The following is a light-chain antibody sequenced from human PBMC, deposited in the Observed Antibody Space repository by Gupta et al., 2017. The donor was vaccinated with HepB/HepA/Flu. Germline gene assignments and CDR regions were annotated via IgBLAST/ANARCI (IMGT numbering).Light chain of an antibody. V-gene: IGLV1-40*01. CDR1: SSNIGSAYD. CDR3: QSYDIGLNIVV. CDR2: GNT. Sequence: QSVVTQPPSVSGAPGQRVTISCTGGSSNIGSAYDVQWYQHLPGTAPKLLSYGNTDRPSGVPDRFSGSKSGTSASLAITGLQAEDEADYVCQSYDIGLNIVVFGGGTRLTVL. J-gene: IGLJ2*01.